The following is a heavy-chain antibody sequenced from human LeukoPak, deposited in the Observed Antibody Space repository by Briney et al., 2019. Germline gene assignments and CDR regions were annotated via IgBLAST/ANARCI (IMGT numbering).Heavy chain of an antibody. CDR2: ISNNGGYT. V-gene: IGHV3-23*01. CDR3: AKGGKWDVTPFDY. J-gene: IGHJ4*02. Sequence: GGSLRLSCAASGFTFSSYAMSWVRQAPGKGLEWVSAISNNGGYTYYADSVQGRFTISRDNSKNTLYLQVNSLRAEDTAVYYCAKGGKWDVTPFDYWGQGTLVTVSS. D-gene: IGHD1-26*01. CDR1: GFTFSSYA.